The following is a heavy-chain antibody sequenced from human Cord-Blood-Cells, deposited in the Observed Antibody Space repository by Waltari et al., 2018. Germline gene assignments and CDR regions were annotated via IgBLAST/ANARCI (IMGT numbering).Heavy chain of an antibody. V-gene: IGHV3-73*02. J-gene: IGHJ4*02. CDR2: IRSKANSDAT. Sequence: EVQLVESGGGLVQPGGSLKLSCAASGFTFSGSAMHWVRQASGKVLGWVGRIRSKANSDATAYAASVKGRFTISRDDSKNTAYLQMNSLKTEDTAVYYCTHIVATIDYWGQGTLVTVSS. CDR3: THIVATIDY. D-gene: IGHD5-12*01. CDR1: GFTFSGSA.